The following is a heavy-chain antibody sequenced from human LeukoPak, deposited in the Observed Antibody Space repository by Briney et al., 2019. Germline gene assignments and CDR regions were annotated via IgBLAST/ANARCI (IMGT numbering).Heavy chain of an antibody. Sequence: PGGSLRLSCVASGFTFTNHEMNWVRQAPGKGLEWVSYITTSGRTIYYADSVKGRFTISRDNAKTSLYLQMTSLRAEDTAVYYCVRDRDIAYLRADFWGQGTLVTVSS. D-gene: IGHD5-12*01. CDR1: GFTFTNHE. J-gene: IGHJ4*02. CDR2: ITTSGRTI. V-gene: IGHV3-48*03. CDR3: VRDRDIAYLRADF.